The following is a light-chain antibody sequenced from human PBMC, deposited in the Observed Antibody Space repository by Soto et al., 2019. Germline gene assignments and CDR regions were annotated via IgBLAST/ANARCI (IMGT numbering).Light chain of an antibody. Sequence: QSVLTQPRSVSGSPGQSVTISCTGTSSDVGRYNYVSWYRQHPGKAPELMIYDVTKRPSGVPDRFSGSKSGNTASLTISGLQAEDEADYYCCSYEPTYIYVFGIGTKVTVL. CDR1: SSDVGRYNY. CDR2: DVT. V-gene: IGLV2-11*01. J-gene: IGLJ1*01. CDR3: CSYEPTYIYV.